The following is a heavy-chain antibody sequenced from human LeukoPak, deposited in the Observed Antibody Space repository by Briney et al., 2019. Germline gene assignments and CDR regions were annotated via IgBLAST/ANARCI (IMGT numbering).Heavy chain of an antibody. D-gene: IGHD6-13*01. CDR3: ARVEVAAAGLHFDY. CDR2: INPSGGST. V-gene: IGHV1-46*01. CDR1: GYTFTSYG. J-gene: IGHJ4*02. Sequence: GASVKVSCKASGYTFTSYGISWVRQAPGQGLEWMGIINPSGGSTSYAQKFQGRVTMTRDTSTSTVYMELSSLRSEDTAVYYCARVEVAAAGLHFDYWGQGTLVTVSS.